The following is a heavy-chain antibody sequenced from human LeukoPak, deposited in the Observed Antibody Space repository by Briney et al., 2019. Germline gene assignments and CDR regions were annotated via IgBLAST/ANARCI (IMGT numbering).Heavy chain of an antibody. J-gene: IGHJ4*02. CDR2: INWNGGST. CDR3: ARDPGYCSSTSCYGLFDY. Sequence: GGSLRLSCAASGFTFDDYGMSWVRQAPGKGLEWVSGINWNGGSTGYADSVKGRFTISRDNAKNSLYLQMNSLRAEDTAVYYCARDPGYCSSTSCYGLFDYWGQGTLVTVSS. V-gene: IGHV3-20*04. CDR1: GFTFDDYG. D-gene: IGHD2-2*01.